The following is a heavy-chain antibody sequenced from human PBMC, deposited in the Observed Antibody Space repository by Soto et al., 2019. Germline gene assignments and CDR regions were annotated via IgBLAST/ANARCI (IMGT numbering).Heavy chain of an antibody. CDR1: GGTFSSYT. D-gene: IGHD3-10*01. CDR3: AREGGSGIYRYYAMDV. CDR2: IIPIFGTA. J-gene: IGHJ6*02. V-gene: IGHV1-69*12. Sequence: QVQLVQSGAEVKKPGSSVKVSCKASGGTFSSYTITWVRQAPGQGLEWMGGIIPIFGTANYAQKFQGRVTITADESTSTAYMELSRLRSEDTAVYYCAREGGSGIYRYYAMDVWGQGTTVTVSS.